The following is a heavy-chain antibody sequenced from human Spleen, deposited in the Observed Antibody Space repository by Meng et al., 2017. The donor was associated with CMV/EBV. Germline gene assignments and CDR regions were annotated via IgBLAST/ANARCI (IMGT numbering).Heavy chain of an antibody. CDR3: ARGSSWLLFNY. CDR2: IYYGGST. V-gene: IGHV4-30-4*08. Sequence: CGVSGGYINSGDYYWSWIRQPPGKGLEWIGYIYYGGSTYYNPSFKSRVTISVDTSKNQFSLKLNSVTAADTAVYFCARGSSWLLFNYWGQGTLVTVSS. J-gene: IGHJ4*02. CDR1: GGYINSGDYY. D-gene: IGHD6-13*01.